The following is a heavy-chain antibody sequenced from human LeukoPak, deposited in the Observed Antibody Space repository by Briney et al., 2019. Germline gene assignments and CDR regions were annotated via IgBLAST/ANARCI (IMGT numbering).Heavy chain of an antibody. Sequence: GRSLRLSCAASGFTFSSYAMHWVRQAPGKGLEWVAVISYDGSNKYYADSVKGRFTISRDNAKSSLYLQMNSLRAEDTALYYCARVHSGYGPDYIDHWGQGTPVTVSS. CDR3: ARVHSGYGPDYIDH. V-gene: IGHV3-30*07. CDR1: GFTFSSYA. CDR2: ISYDGSNK. J-gene: IGHJ4*02. D-gene: IGHD5-12*01.